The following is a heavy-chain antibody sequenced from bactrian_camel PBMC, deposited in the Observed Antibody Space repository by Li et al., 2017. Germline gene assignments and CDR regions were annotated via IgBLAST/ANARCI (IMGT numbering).Heavy chain of an antibody. D-gene: IGHD5*01. CDR3: AADLYFTGCSGGVFSSMGYDS. Sequence: HVQLVESGGGSVQSGGSLTLTCSSSVNIDNFGCMGWFRQAPGKEREGVAAIDRNGAPTYTYSVSGRFTISKDNAKNTLYLQVNSLEPEDTAMYYCAADLYFTGCSGGVFSSMGYDSWGQGTQVTVS. J-gene: IGHJ4*01. CDR2: IDRNGAP. V-gene: IGHV3S53*01. CDR1: VNIDNFGC.